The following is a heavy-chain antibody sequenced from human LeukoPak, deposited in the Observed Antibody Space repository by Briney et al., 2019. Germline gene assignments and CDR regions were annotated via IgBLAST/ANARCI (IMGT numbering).Heavy chain of an antibody. CDR1: GFTFSSYA. CDR3: ARGEEMASMPFDI. J-gene: IGHJ3*02. Sequence: GGSLRLSSAASGFTFSSYAMHWVRQAPGKGLEWVAVISYDGSNKYYADSVKGRFTISRDNSKNTLYLQMNSLRAEDTAVYYCARGEEMASMPFDIWGQGTMVTVSS. CDR2: ISYDGSNK. D-gene: IGHD5-24*01. V-gene: IGHV3-30-3*01.